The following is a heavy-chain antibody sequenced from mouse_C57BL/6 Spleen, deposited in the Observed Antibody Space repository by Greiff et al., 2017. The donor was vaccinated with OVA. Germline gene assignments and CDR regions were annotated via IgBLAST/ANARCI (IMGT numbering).Heavy chain of an antibody. V-gene: IGHV15-2*01. J-gene: IGHJ1*03. CDR1: DSEVFPIAY. Sequence: VQLQQSGSELRSPGSSVKLSCKDFDSEVFPIAYMSWVRQKPGHGFEWIGGILPSIGRTIYGEKFEDKATLDADTLSNTAYLELNSLTSEDSAIYYCARKDYYGSSSNWYFDVWGTGTTVTVSS. D-gene: IGHD1-1*01. CDR2: ILPSIGRT. CDR3: ARKDYYGSSSNWYFDV.